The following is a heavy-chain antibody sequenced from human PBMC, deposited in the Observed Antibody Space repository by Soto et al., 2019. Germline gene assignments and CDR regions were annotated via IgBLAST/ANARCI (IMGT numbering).Heavy chain of an antibody. D-gene: IGHD3-10*01. V-gene: IGHV4-59*01. J-gene: IGHJ4*02. CDR3: GGDAGGAEY. CDR2: IYYSGST. CDR1: GGSISSYY. Sequence: PGETLSLTCTVSGGSISSYYWSWIRQPPGRGLEWIGYIYYSGSTNYNASLKSRVTISVDTSKNQFSLQLSSVTAADTAVYYFGGDAGGAEYWGQGTLVT.